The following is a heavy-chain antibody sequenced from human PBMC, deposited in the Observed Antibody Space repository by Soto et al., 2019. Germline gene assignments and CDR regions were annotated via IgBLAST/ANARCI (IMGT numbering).Heavy chain of an antibody. D-gene: IGHD2-15*01. CDR3: ARDGYCSGGSCSNRYFDY. V-gene: IGHV1-2*04. J-gene: IGHJ4*02. Sequence: ASVKVSCKASGGTFSSYAISWVRQAPGQGLEWMGWINPNSGGTNYAQKFQGWVTMTRDTSISTAYMELSRLRSDDTAVYYCARDGYCSGGSCSNRYFDYWGQGTLVTVSS. CDR1: GGTFSSYA. CDR2: INPNSGGT.